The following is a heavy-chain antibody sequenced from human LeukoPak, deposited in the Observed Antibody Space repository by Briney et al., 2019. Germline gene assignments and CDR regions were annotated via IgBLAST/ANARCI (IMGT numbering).Heavy chain of an antibody. CDR1: GFTFSSYA. J-gene: IGHJ4*02. D-gene: IGHD3-3*01. V-gene: IGHV3-23*01. CDR3: ARDLGNFWSGYYNPRIDY. Sequence: GGSLRLSCAASGFTFSSYAMSWVRQAPGKGLEWVSAISGSGGGTYYADSVKGRFTISRDNSKNTLYLQMNSLRAEDTAVYYCARDLGNFWSGYYNPRIDYWGQGTLVTVSS. CDR2: ISGSGGGT.